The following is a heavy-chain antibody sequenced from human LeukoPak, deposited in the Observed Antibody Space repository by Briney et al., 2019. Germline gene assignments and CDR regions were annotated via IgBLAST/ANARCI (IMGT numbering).Heavy chain of an antibody. CDR2: ISDSSSLT. CDR1: GFTFSSFG. Sequence: GGSLKLSCAASGFTFSSFGMNWVRQAPGKGLEWVSYISDSSSLTYYADSVKGRFTISRDNAKNSLSLQLNSLRDEDTAVYFCAKVIRGGYGMDVWGQGTTVTVSS. J-gene: IGHJ6*02. D-gene: IGHD3-10*01. CDR3: AKVIRGGYGMDV. V-gene: IGHV3-48*02.